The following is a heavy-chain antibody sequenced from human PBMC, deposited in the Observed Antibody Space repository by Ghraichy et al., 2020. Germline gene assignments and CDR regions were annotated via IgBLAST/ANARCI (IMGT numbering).Heavy chain of an antibody. V-gene: IGHV1-2*02. CDR2: INPNSGGT. CDR1: GYTFSGYF. D-gene: IGHD1-26*01. Sequence: ASVKVSCKASGYTFSGYFMHWVRQAPGQGLEWMGWINPNSGGTNYAQKFQGRVTMTRDTSISTAYMELSRLRSDDTAVYYCANSGSYYTHIDYWGQGTLVTVAS. CDR3: ANSGSYYTHIDY. J-gene: IGHJ4*02.